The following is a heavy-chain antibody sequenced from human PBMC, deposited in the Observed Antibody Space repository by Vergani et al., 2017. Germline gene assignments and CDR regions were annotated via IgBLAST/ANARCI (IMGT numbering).Heavy chain of an antibody. CDR2: IYYSGST. J-gene: IGHJ3*02. Sequence: QVQLPESGPGLVKPSQTLSLTCTVSGGSISSGGYYWSWIRQHPGKGLEWIGYIYYSGSTYYNPSLKSRVTISVDTSKNQFSLKLSSVTAADTAVYYCARNRVDYYDDTPPRSAFDIWGQGTMVTVSS. V-gene: IGHV4-31*03. CDR3: ARNRVDYYDDTPPRSAFDI. CDR1: GGSISSGGYY. D-gene: IGHD3-22*01.